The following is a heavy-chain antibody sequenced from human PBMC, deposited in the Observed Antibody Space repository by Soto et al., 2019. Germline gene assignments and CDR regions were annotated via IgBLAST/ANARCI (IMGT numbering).Heavy chain of an antibody. V-gene: IGHV4-59*01. CDR1: GGSISSYY. J-gene: IGHJ6*03. Sequence: SETLSLTCTVSGGSISSYYWSWIRQPPGKGLEWIGYIFDTGSTNYNPSLKSRVTMSVDTSTNQFSLKLTSVTAADTAVYYCAKDSSSGYYYYMDVWGKGTMVTVSS. CDR3: AKDSSSGYYYYMDV. CDR2: IFDTGST. D-gene: IGHD3-10*01.